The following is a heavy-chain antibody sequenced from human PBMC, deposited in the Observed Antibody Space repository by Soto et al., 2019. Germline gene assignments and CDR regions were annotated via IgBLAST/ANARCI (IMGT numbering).Heavy chain of an antibody. CDR1: GCTFSSYG. CDR3: GNLYSRYGMEV. V-gene: IGHV3-30*18. J-gene: IGHJ6*02. Sequence: PGGSLRLSCAAAGCTFSSYGMHWVRQTPGKGPEWVSVISYDRSDKYSADSGKGRFPLSRDNSKNTLYLQMNSLRAEATAVYYCGNLYSRYGMEVWRQGTTVAVSS. D-gene: IGHD2-8*01. CDR2: ISYDRSDK.